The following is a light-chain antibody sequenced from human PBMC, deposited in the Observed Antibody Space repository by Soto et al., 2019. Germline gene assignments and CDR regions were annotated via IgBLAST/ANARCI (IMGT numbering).Light chain of an antibody. CDR2: QAS. J-gene: IGKJ4*01. Sequence: DIQMTQSPSTLSASVGDRVTITCRASQSISHWLAWCQQKPGRAPTVLIYQASVLQSGVPSRFSGSRSGAEFTLTISSLQPDDFATYYCQQYSTYPITFGGGTKVEI. CDR1: QSISHW. V-gene: IGKV1-5*03. CDR3: QQYSTYPIT.